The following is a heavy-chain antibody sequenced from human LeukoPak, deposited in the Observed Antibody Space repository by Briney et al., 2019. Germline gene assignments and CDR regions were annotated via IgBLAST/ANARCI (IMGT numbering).Heavy chain of an antibody. D-gene: IGHD1-26*01. Sequence: GGSLRLSCAASGFTVSSNYMSWVRQAPGKGLEWVSVIYSGGNTYYADSVKGRFTISRDNSKNTLYLQMNSLRAEDTAVYYCTGCGRIRCSLDSIDFWGQGTLVTVSS. CDR2: IYSGGNT. CDR1: GFTVSSNY. V-gene: IGHV3-53*01. CDR3: TGCGRIRCSLDSIDF. J-gene: IGHJ4*02.